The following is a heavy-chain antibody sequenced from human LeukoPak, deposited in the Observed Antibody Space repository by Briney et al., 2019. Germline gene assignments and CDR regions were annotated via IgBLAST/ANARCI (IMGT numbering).Heavy chain of an antibody. D-gene: IGHD6-25*01. J-gene: IGHJ6*03. CDR3: AKSGYYYYMDV. CDR1: GFTFSDYY. Sequence: PGGSLRLSCTASGFTFSDYYMNWIRQAPGKGLEWIAYIASGGSPIHYADSVKGRFTISRDNSNNSVYLQMNSLRTEDTALYYYAKSGYYYYMDVWGKGTTVTVSS. V-gene: IGHV3-11*01. CDR2: IASGGSPI.